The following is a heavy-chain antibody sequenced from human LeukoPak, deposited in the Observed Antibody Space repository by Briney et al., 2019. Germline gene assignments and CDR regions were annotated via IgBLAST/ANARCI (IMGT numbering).Heavy chain of an antibody. J-gene: IGHJ5*02. CDR2: IYSDGTI. Sequence: SETLSLTCTVSGGSISRYYWSWIRQPAGKGLEWIGRIYSDGTITYNPSLQSRLTMSIDTSKNQFSLKLSFVTAADTAVYYCARRFVPPFDPWGQGTLVTVSS. D-gene: IGHD3-10*01. CDR3: ARRFVPPFDP. CDR1: GGSISRYY. V-gene: IGHV4-4*07.